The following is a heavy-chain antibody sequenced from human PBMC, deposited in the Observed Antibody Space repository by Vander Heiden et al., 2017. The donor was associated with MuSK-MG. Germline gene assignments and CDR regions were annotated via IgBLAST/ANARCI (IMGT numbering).Heavy chain of an antibody. CDR2: INHSGST. CDR3: ASITMVRGVRGRYYYGMDV. J-gene: IGHJ6*02. Sequence: QVQLQQWGAGLLKPSETLSLTCAVYGGSFSGYYWSWIRQPPGKGLEWIGEINHSGSTNYNPSLKSRVTISVDTSKNQFSLKLSSVTAADTAVYYCASITMVRGVRGRYYYGMDVWGQGTTVTVSS. CDR1: GGSFSGYY. D-gene: IGHD3-10*01. V-gene: IGHV4-34*01.